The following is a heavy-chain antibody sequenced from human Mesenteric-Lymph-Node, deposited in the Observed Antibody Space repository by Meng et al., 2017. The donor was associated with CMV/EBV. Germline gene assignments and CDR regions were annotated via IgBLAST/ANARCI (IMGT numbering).Heavy chain of an antibody. CDR1: TSYD. CDR2: MNSNSGNT. D-gene: IGHD3-10*01. J-gene: IGHJ4*02. CDR3: ARDRGKKLLWFGEPTTYYFDY. V-gene: IGHV1-8*01. Sequence: TSYDINWVRQATGQGPEWMGWMNSNSGNTVYAQKFQGRVTMTRDTSISTAYMELSRLRSDDMAVYYCARDRGKKLLWFGEPTTYYFDYWGQGTLVTVSS.